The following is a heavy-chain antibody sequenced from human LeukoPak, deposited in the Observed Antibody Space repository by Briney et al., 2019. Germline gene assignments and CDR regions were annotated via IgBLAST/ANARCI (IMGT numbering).Heavy chain of an antibody. CDR1: GFTFSSYW. V-gene: IGHV3-7*03. J-gene: IGHJ4*02. Sequence: PGGSLRLSCAASGFTFSSYWMSWVRQAPGKGLEWVANIKQDGSEKYYVDSVKGRFTISRDNAKNSLYLQMNSLRAEDTAVYYCARDSLKFYDFSTRNDYWGQGTLVTVSS. D-gene: IGHD3-3*01. CDR3: ARDSLKFYDFSTRNDY. CDR2: IKQDGSEK.